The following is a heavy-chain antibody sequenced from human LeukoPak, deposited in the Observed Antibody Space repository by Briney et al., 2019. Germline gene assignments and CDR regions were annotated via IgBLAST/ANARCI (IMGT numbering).Heavy chain of an antibody. Sequence: GGSLRLSCAASGFTFSSYAMSWVRQAPGKGLEWVSAISGSGGSTYYADSVKGRFTISRDNSKSTLYLQMNSLRAEDTAVYYCAKGDPDFWSGLYYFDYWGQGTLVTVSS. J-gene: IGHJ4*02. CDR3: AKGDPDFWSGLYYFDY. V-gene: IGHV3-23*01. D-gene: IGHD3-3*01. CDR1: GFTFSSYA. CDR2: ISGSGGST.